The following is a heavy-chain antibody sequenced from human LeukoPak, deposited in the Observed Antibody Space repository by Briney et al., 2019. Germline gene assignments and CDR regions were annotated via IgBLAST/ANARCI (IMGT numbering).Heavy chain of an antibody. J-gene: IGHJ4*02. CDR1: GGSISSSSYY. CDR3: ATLGEYYDSSGYYYN. V-gene: IGHV4-39*07. CDR2: IYYSGST. D-gene: IGHD3-22*01. Sequence: PSETLSLTCTVSGGSISSSSYYWGWIRQPPGKGLEWIGSIYYSGSTYYNPSLKSRVTISVDSSKNQFSLKLTSVTAADTAVYYCATLGEYYDSSGYYYNWGQGTLVTVPS.